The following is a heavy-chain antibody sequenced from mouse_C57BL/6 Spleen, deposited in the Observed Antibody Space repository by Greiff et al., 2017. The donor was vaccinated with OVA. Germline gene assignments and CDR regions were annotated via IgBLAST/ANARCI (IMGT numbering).Heavy chain of an antibody. CDR1: GYTFTDYY. V-gene: IGHV1-75*01. CDR3: ARSDYGNYPYAMDY. J-gene: IGHJ4*01. CDR2: IFPGSGST. D-gene: IGHD2-1*01. Sequence: QVQLQQSGPELVKSGASVKISCKASGYTFTDYYINWVKQRPGQGLEWIGWIFPGSGSTYYNEKFKGKATLTVDKSSSTAYMLRSSLTSEDSAVYFCARSDYGNYPYAMDYWGQGTSVTVSS.